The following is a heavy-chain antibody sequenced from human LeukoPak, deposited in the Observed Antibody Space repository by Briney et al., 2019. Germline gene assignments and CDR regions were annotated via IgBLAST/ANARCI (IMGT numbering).Heavy chain of an antibody. CDR3: ARYHYSYLYDY. D-gene: IGHD5-18*01. Sequence: GGSXXGYYWSWIRQPPGKGLEWIGEINHSGSTNYNPSLKRRVTISVDTSKHQFSLKLSSVTAADTAVYYCARYHYSYLYDYWGQGTLVTVSS. V-gene: IGHV4-34*01. CDR2: INHSGST. J-gene: IGHJ4*02. CDR1: GGSXXGYY.